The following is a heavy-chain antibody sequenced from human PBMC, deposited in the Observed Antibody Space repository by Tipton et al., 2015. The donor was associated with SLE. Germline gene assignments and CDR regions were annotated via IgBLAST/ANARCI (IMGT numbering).Heavy chain of an antibody. V-gene: IGHV4-59*08. D-gene: IGHD3-3*01. J-gene: IGHJ3*02. Sequence: LRLSCTVSGGSISDYYWSWIRQPPGKGLEWIGYMYNSGNINYPPSLNPSLKSRVTISVDTSKSQFSLKLSSVTAADTAVYYCAKGGSKHYDFWGRQMGPHAFDIWGQETKVTVSS. CDR1: GGSISDYY. CDR3: AKGGSKHYDFWGRQMGPHAFDI. CDR2: MYNSGNI.